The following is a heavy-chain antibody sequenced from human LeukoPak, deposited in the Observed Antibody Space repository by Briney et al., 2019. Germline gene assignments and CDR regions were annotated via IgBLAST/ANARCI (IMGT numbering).Heavy chain of an antibody. CDR3: ARDRWELPYYFDY. CDR1: GYTFTGYY. Sequence: ASVKVSCKASGYTFTGYYMHWVRQAPGQGLEWMGRINPNSGGTNYAQKFQGRITMTRDASTSTVYMELRSLRSGDTAVYYCARDRWELPYYFDYWGQGTLVTVSS. D-gene: IGHD1-26*01. V-gene: IGHV1-2*06. CDR2: INPNSGGT. J-gene: IGHJ4*02.